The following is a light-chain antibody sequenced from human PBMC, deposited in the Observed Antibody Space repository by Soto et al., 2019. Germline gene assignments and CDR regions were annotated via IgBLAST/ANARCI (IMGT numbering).Light chain of an antibody. V-gene: IGLV2-23*01. CDR2: EGT. Sequence: QSALTQPASVSGSPGQSITISCTGTRSDVGSGSHNLVSWYQQRPGTAPKVMIYEGTKRPSGVSNRFSGSKSGNTASLTITGLQAEDEADYYCCSYAGSSTYVFGTGTKVTVL. CDR1: RSDVGSGSHNL. CDR3: CSYAGSSTYV. J-gene: IGLJ1*01.